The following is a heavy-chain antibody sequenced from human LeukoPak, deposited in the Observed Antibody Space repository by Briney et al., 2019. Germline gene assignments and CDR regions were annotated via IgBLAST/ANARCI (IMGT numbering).Heavy chain of an antibody. CDR3: AKDPYVLRYFDFDY. CDR1: GLTFSSYS. Sequence: GGSLRLSCAASGLTFSSYSMNWVRQAPGKGLEWVAYISSFSGTIYYADSVKGRFTISRDNSKKMLYLQMNSLRAEDTAVYYCAKDPYVLRYFDFDYWGQGTLVTVSS. V-gene: IGHV3-48*01. D-gene: IGHD3-9*01. CDR2: ISSFSGTI. J-gene: IGHJ4*02.